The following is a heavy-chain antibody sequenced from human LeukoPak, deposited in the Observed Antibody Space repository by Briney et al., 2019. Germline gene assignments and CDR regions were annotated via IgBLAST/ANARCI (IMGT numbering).Heavy chain of an antibody. V-gene: IGHV1-46*01. D-gene: IGHD1-26*01. CDR3: ARDNSVGETAWWFDP. J-gene: IGHJ5*02. Sequence: VQVSCKASGGTFSSYAISWVRQAPGQGLEWMGFINPSGSSAAYAQKFQGRLTMTRDMFTSTDYMELTSLTSDDTAVYYCARDNSVGETAWWFDPWGQGTLVTVSS. CDR1: GGTFSSYA. CDR2: INPSGSSA.